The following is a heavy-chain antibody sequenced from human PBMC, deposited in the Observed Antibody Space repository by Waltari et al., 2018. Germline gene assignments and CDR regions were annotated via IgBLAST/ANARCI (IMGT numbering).Heavy chain of an antibody. V-gene: IGHV3-30*18. J-gene: IGHJ4*02. CDR1: GFTFSSYG. D-gene: IGHD3-3*01. CDR3: AKVQDTDLYYFEN. CDR2: ISYDESNK. Sequence: QVQLVESGGGVVQPGRSLRLPCTASGFTFSSYGMHWVRQAPGKGLEWVAVISYDESNKFYGDSVKGRFTISRDNSKNTLYLQMHSLRAEDTAVYYCAKVQDTDLYYFENWGQGTLVTVSS.